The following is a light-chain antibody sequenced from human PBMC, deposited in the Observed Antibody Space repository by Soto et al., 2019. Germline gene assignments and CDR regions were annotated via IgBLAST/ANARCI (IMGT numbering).Light chain of an antibody. CDR3: SSYTSSSTLL. CDR2: DVS. V-gene: IGLV2-14*03. Sequence: QSALTQPASVSGSPGQSITISCTGTSSDIGGYNYVSWYQQHPDKAPKLMIYDVSNRPSGVSNRFSGSKSDNTASLTISGLQAEDEADYYCSSYTSSSTLLFGGGTKVTVL. CDR1: SSDIGGYNY. J-gene: IGLJ2*01.